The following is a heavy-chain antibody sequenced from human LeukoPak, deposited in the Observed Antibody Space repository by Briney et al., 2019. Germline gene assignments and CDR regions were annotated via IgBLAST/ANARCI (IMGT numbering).Heavy chain of an antibody. V-gene: IGHV1-46*01. Sequence: ASVKVSCKASGYTFTSYYMYWVRQAPGQGLEWMGIINPSGGSTSYAQKFQGRVTMTRDMSTSTVYMELSSLRSEDTAVYYCARSPGSRVPFDYWGQGTLVTVSS. J-gene: IGHJ4*02. D-gene: IGHD2-2*01. CDR1: GYTFTSYY. CDR3: ARSPGSRVPFDY. CDR2: INPSGGST.